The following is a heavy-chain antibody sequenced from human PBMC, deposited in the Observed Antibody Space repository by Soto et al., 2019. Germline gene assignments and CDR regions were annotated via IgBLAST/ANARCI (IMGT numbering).Heavy chain of an antibody. CDR2: TYYRSNWYN. CDR3: ARAVPELYYDFWSGYFAKGPPYYYYGMDV. J-gene: IGHJ6*02. V-gene: IGHV6-1*01. CDR1: GDSVSSNSAA. D-gene: IGHD3-3*01. Sequence: PSQTLSLTCAISGDSVSSNSAAWNWIRQSPSRGLEWLGRTYYRSNWYNDYAVSVKSRITINPDTSKNQFSLQLNSVTPEDTAVYYCARAVPELYYDFWSGYFAKGPPYYYYGMDVWGQGTTVTVSS.